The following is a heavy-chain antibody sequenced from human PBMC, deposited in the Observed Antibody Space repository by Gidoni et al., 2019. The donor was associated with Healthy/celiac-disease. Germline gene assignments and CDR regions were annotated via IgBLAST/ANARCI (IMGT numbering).Heavy chain of an antibody. CDR3: ARGVGIAAAGSYYYGMDV. V-gene: IGHV4-61*01. D-gene: IGHD6-13*01. Sequence: QVQLQESGPGLVKPSETLSLTCTVSGGSVSSGSYYWSWIRQPPGKGLEWIGYIYYSGSTNYNPSLKSRVTISVDTSKNQFSLKLSSVTAADTAVYYCARGVGIAAAGSYYYGMDVWGQGTTVTVSS. CDR1: GGSVSSGSYY. J-gene: IGHJ6*02. CDR2: IYYSGST.